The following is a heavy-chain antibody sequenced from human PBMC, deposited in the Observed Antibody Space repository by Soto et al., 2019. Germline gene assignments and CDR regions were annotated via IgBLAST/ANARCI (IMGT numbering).Heavy chain of an antibody. CDR1: GGSISTDDHY. D-gene: IGHD6-13*01. Sequence: PSETLSLTCTVSGGSISTDDHYWSWIRQPPGKGLEWIGYIYYTGSTHYNPSLKSRLFTSLDTSKNQFSLQLTSVTAADTAVYYCASLRSRWTIDYWGQGTLVTVSS. J-gene: IGHJ4*02. CDR2: IYYTGST. CDR3: ASLRSRWTIDY. V-gene: IGHV4-30-4*01.